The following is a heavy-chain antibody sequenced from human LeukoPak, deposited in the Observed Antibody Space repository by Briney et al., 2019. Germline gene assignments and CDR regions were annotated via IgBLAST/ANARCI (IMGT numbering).Heavy chain of an antibody. V-gene: IGHV3-48*01. CDR3: VREDSSGYA. Sequence: GGSLRLSSAASGFTFRSYSMNWVRQAPGQGLEWISYISSARSTIYYADSVKGRFTISRDNANNSLFLQMNSLRVEDTAMYYSVREDSSGYAWGQGSLVTVSS. CDR2: ISSARSTI. D-gene: IGHD3-9*01. CDR1: GFTFRSYS. J-gene: IGHJ5*02.